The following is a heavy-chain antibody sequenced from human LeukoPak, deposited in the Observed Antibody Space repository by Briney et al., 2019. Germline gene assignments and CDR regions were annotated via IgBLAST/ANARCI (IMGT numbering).Heavy chain of an antibody. CDR2: ISGSGGSA. CDR1: GFTFSSYS. J-gene: IGHJ4*02. D-gene: IGHD3-10*02. CDR3: TTLYSGPMDY. V-gene: IGHV3-23*01. Sequence: PGGSLRLSCAASGFTFSSYSMNWVRQAPGKGLEWVSAISGSGGSAYYAASVKGRFTVSRDNSKDTLYLQMNSLRAEDTAVYYCTTLYSGPMDYWGQGTLVTVSS.